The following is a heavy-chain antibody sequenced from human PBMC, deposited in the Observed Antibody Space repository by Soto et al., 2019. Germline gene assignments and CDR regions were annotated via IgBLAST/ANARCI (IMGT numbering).Heavy chain of an antibody. D-gene: IGHD1-26*01. Sequence: GGSLRLSCAASGFTVSSNYMSWVRQAPGEGLEWVSVIYSGGSTYYADSVRGRFTISRDNSKNTLYLQMKSLRAEDTAVYYCARDPTATSHGMDGWGQECTVTVAS. CDR3: ARDPTATSHGMDG. CDR2: IYSGGST. J-gene: IGHJ6*02. CDR1: GFTVSSNY. V-gene: IGHV3-53*01.